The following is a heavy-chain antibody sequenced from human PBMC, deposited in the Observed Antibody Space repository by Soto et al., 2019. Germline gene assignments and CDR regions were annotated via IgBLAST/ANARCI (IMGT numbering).Heavy chain of an antibody. D-gene: IGHD6-19*01. J-gene: IGHJ5*02. V-gene: IGHV3-23*01. CDR1: GFTFSSSA. CDR3: AKCSVGTVRSSGWCNWFDP. CDR2: IRVGGGDT. Sequence: EVRLLESGGGLAQPGGSLRLSCAASGFTFSSSAMNWVRQAPGKGLEWVSSIRVGGGDTFYADSVRGRFTVSRDISRNTLYLQMNSLRAEDTAIYYWAKCSVGTVRSSGWCNWFDPWGQGTLVTVSS.